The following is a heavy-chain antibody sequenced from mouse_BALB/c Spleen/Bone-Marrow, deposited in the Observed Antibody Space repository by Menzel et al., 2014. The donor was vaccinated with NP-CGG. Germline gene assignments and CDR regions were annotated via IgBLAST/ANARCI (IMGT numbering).Heavy chain of an antibody. CDR3: ARYDYGVYFDY. D-gene: IGHD2-4*01. V-gene: IGHV14-3*02. Sequence: EVQLQQSGAEVVKPGASVKLSCTASGFNIKDTYMHWVKQRPEQGLEWIGRIDPANGNTKYDPKFQGKTTITADTSSNTAYLQLSSLTSEDTAVYYCARYDYGVYFDYWGQGTPLTVSS. CDR2: IDPANGNT. J-gene: IGHJ2*01. CDR1: GFNIKDTY.